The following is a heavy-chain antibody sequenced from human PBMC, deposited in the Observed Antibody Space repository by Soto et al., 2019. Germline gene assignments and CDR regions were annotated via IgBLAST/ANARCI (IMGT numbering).Heavy chain of an antibody. D-gene: IGHD2-21*02. CDR2: IKQDGSEK. CDR1: GFTFSSYW. Sequence: GGSLRLSCAASGFTFSSYWMSWFRQAPGKGLEWVANIKQDGSEKYYVDSVKGRFTISRDNAKNSLYLQMNSLRAEDTAVYYCARDVRGCGGDCFDAFDIWGQGTMVTVSS. V-gene: IGHV3-7*01. J-gene: IGHJ3*02. CDR3: ARDVRGCGGDCFDAFDI.